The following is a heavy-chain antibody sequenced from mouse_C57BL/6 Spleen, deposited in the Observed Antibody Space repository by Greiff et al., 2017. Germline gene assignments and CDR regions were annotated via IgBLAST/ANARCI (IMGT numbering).Heavy chain of an antibody. D-gene: IGHD2-2*01. Sequence: QVQLQQSGAELVKPGASVKLSCKASGYTFTSYWMHWVKQRPGQGLEWIGMIHPNSGSTNYNEKFKSKATLTVDKSSSTAYMQLSSLTSEDSAVXYCARSGAYGYDEGFDYWGQGTTLTVSS. CDR1: GYTFTSYW. CDR2: IHPNSGST. CDR3: ARSGAYGYDEGFDY. J-gene: IGHJ2*01. V-gene: IGHV1-64*01.